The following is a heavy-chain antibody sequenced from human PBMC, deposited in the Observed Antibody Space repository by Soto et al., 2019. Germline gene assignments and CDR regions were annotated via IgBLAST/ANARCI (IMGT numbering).Heavy chain of an antibody. CDR3: ARGGNGITFVWGGIINNWLYP. V-gene: IGHV4-34*01. CDR2: INHSGST. CDR1: GGSFSGYY. D-gene: IGHD3-10*01. Sequence: SETLSLTCAVYGGSFSGYYWSWIRQPPGKGLEWIGEINHSGSTNYNPSLKSRVTISVDTSKNQFSLKLSSVTAADTAVYYCARGGNGITFVWGGIINNWLYPRGQRSPVTVS. J-gene: IGHJ5*02.